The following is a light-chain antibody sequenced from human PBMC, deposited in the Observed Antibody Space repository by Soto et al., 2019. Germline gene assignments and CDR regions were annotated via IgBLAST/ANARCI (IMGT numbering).Light chain of an antibody. J-gene: IGLJ1*01. Sequence: QSVLTQPPSVSAAPGRKVTISCSGSTSNIGNNYVSWYQQLPGTAPKVLIYDSTKRPSGIPDRFSGSKSGTSATLGITGLQTGDEADYYCGTWDTSLNGYVFGTGTKVTVL. CDR1: TSNIGNNY. CDR3: GTWDTSLNGYV. CDR2: DST. V-gene: IGLV1-51*01.